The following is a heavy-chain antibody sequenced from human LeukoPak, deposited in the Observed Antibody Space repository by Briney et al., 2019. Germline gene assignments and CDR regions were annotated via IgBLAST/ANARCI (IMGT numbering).Heavy chain of an antibody. V-gene: IGHV3-33*01. CDR2: IWYDGSNK. D-gene: IGHD5-18*01. CDR3: ARGGEDSQLWFEPKQYYFDY. CDR1: GFTFSSYG. J-gene: IGHJ4*02. Sequence: GGSLRLSCVASGFTFSSYGMHWVRQAPGKGLEWVAVIWYDGSNKYYADSVKGRFTISRDDSKNTLFLQMNDLRAEDTAVYYCARGGEDSQLWFEPKQYYFDYWGQGTLVTVSS.